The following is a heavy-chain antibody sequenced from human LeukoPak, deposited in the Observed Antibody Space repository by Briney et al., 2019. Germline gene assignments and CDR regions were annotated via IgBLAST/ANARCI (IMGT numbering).Heavy chain of an antibody. CDR3: ARDRGYSSGWKSY. Sequence: GGSLRLSCAASGFTFSSYSMNWVRQAPGKGLEWVSVIYSGGSTYYADSVKGRFTISRDNSKNTLYLQMNSLRAEDTAVYYCARDRGYSSGWKSYWGQGTLVTVSS. J-gene: IGHJ4*02. D-gene: IGHD6-19*01. CDR2: IYSGGST. V-gene: IGHV3-66*01. CDR1: GFTFSSYS.